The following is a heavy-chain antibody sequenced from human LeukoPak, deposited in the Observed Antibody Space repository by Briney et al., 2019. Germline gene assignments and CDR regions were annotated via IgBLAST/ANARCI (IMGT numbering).Heavy chain of an antibody. CDR2: ITAYNGNT. CDR1: GYTFTSYG. Sequence: ASVKVSCKASGYTFTSYGISWVRQAPGQGLEWMGWITAYNGNTNYAQKLQGRVTMTTDTSTSTAYMELRSLRSDDTAVYYCARDPRLSYDSREDWFDPWGQGTLVTVSS. CDR3: ARDPRLSYDSREDWFDP. D-gene: IGHD3-22*01. V-gene: IGHV1-18*01. J-gene: IGHJ5*02.